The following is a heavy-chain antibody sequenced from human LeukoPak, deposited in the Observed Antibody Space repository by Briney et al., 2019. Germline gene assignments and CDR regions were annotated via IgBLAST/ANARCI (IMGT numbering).Heavy chain of an antibody. CDR2: IYYSGST. CDR1: GGSISSYY. Sequence: TSETLSLTCTASGGSISSYYWSWIRQPPGKGLEWIGYIYYSGSTNYNPSLKSRVTISVDTSKNQFSLKLSSVTAADTAVYYCARHGGAYCSGGSCTFDYWGQGTLVTVSS. CDR3: ARHGGAYCSGGSCTFDY. J-gene: IGHJ4*02. D-gene: IGHD2-15*01. V-gene: IGHV4-59*01.